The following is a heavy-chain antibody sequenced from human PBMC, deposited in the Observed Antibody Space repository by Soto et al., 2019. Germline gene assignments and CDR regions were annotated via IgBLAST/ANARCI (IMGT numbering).Heavy chain of an antibody. CDR1: RGSFSGFY. Sequence: QVQLQQRGAGLLKPSETLALTCGVYRGSFSGFYWTWIRQTPGKGLEWIGEINHSGSTNYNPSFKNRVTISVDRSTNDFALKMTSVTAADAAVYYCARGRGYVYGNNFYGMDVWGQGTTVTVSS. D-gene: IGHD5-18*01. CDR2: INHSGST. J-gene: IGHJ6*02. CDR3: ARGRGYVYGNNFYGMDV. V-gene: IGHV4-34*01.